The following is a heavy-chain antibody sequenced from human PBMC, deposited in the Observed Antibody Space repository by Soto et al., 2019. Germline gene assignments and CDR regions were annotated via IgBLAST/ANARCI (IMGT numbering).Heavy chain of an antibody. CDR3: ARRALAGHWFDP. D-gene: IGHD6-19*01. CDR2: MSPSSGNT. V-gene: IGHV1-8*01. J-gene: IGHJ5*02. CDR1: GYTFTNYD. Sequence: QVQLVQSGAEVKKPGASVKVSCKASGYTFTNYDINWVRQATGQGLEWMGWMSPSSGNTGSPQRFQDRVTMPRNTSISTAYMELSSLRAEDTAVYYGARRALAGHWFDPWGQGTLVTVSS.